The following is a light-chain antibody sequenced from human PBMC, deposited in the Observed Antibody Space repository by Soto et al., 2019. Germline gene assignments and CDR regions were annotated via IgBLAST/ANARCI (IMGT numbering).Light chain of an antibody. CDR2: GAS. J-gene: IGKJ5*01. Sequence: EIVLTQSPGTLSLSPGERATLSCRASQSVSNNYLAWYQQKPGQAPRLLISGASSRATGIPDRFSGSGSATGFTLTISRLEPEDFALYYCQHYGRSPITFGQGTRLEI. CDR1: QSVSNNY. V-gene: IGKV3-20*01. CDR3: QHYGRSPIT.